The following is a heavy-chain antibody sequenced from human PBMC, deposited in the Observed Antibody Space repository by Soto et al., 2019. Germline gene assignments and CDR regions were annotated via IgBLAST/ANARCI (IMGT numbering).Heavy chain of an antibody. CDR2: ISNDGSS. Sequence: EVQLVESGRGLVRSGGYLRLSCVAFGFTFSSYWMHWVRQAPGKGLVWVSSISNDGSSIYADPVKGRFTISRDKAKNTLYLQMNSLRAADTAVYYCARLPNKSPQNWGQGTLVIVSP. V-gene: IGHV3-74*01. CDR1: GFTFSSYW. CDR3: ARLPNKSPQN. J-gene: IGHJ1*01.